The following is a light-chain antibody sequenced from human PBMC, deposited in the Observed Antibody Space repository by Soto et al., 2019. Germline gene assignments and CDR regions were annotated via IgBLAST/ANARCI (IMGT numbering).Light chain of an antibody. V-gene: IGKV1-5*03. CDR1: QSIDSW. CDR2: KAS. J-gene: IGKJ1*01. CDR3: QQSYSTPRT. Sequence: DIQMTQSPSTLSASVGDRITITCRASQSIDSWLAWYQQKSGKAPKLLIYKASSLESGVPSRFSGSGSGTDFTLTISSLQPEDFATYYCQQSYSTPRTFGQGTKVDIK.